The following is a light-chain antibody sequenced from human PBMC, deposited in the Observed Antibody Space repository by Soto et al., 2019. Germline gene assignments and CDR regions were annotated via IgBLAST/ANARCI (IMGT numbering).Light chain of an antibody. J-gene: IGLJ1*01. V-gene: IGLV2-11*01. CDR2: DVS. CDR3: CSYAGDFYV. CDR1: TSDVGGYDY. Sequence: QSALTQPRSVSGSPGQSVAISCTGTTSDVGGYDYVSWHQQHPDKAPELIIFDVSKRPSGVPDRFSGSKSGNTASLTITGLQAEDEADYFCCSYAGDFYVFGSGTKVTVL.